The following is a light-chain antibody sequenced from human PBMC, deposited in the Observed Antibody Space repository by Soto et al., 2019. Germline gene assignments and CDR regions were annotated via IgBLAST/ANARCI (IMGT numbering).Light chain of an antibody. CDR2: DVS. CDR3: NSYTSSSTVV. CDR1: SSDVGAYNY. Sequence: QSALTQPASVSGSPGQSITISCTGTSSDVGAYNYVSWYQHHPGKAPKLMIFDVSNRPSGVSNRFSGSKSGNTASLTISGLQAEDEADYYCNSYTSSSTVVFGGGTKVTVL. J-gene: IGLJ2*01. V-gene: IGLV2-14*03.